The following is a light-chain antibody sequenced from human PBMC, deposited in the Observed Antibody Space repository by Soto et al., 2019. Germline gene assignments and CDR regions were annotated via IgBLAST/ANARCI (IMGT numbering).Light chain of an antibody. CDR1: QSISSW. CDR3: QQYNSYPWT. J-gene: IGKJ1*01. CDR2: KAS. Sequence: DIQMTQSPSTLSASVGDRVTITCRASQSISSWLAWYQQKPGKAPNLLIYKASSLESGVPSRFSGSASGTEFTLTISSLQPHDFATYYCQQYNSYPWTFGQGTKVEIK. V-gene: IGKV1-5*03.